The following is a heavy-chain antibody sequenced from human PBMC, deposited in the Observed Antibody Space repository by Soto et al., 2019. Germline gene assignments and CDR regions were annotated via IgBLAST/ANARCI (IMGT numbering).Heavy chain of an antibody. J-gene: IGHJ4*02. V-gene: IGHV1-69*01. CDR2: IIPMFGTS. CDR3: ARVRVDASLNRRTPRLFLQHEY. D-gene: IGHD2-21*01. CDR1: GGTFNTFG. Sequence: QVHLVQSGADVKKPGSSVKVSCKASGGTFNTFGITWVRQAPGQGLEWMGGIIPMFGTSNSARKFQGRLTISADESTDTAYMELSSLTYEDTAMYYCARVRVDASLNRRTPRLFLQHEYWGQGTVVTVSS.